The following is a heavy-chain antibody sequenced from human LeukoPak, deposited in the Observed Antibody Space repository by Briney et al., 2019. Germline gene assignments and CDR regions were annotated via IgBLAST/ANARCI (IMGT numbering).Heavy chain of an antibody. CDR2: IKEDGSEK. V-gene: IGHV3-7*04. Sequence: GGSLRLSCAASGFTFSNYWMSWVRQAPGKGLEWVANIKEDGSEKYYVDSVKGRLTISRDNAKNSLYLQMNSLRAEDTAVYYCARSYSSSRGTFDYWGQGTLVTVSS. D-gene: IGHD6-6*01. CDR3: ARSYSSSRGTFDY. J-gene: IGHJ4*02. CDR1: GFTFSNYW.